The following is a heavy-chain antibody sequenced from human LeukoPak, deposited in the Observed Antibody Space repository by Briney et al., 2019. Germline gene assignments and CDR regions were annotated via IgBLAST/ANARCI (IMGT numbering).Heavy chain of an antibody. CDR1: GYTFTGYY. CDR2: INPSGGST. V-gene: IGHV1-46*01. CDR3: ARDGREDCSGGSCLNWFDP. J-gene: IGHJ5*02. D-gene: IGHD2-15*01. Sequence: GASVKVSCKASGYTFTGYYMHWVRQAPGQGLEWMGIINPSGGSTSYAQKFQGRVTMTRDMSTSTVYMELSSLRSEDTAVYYCARDGREDCSGGSCLNWFDPWGQGTLVTVSS.